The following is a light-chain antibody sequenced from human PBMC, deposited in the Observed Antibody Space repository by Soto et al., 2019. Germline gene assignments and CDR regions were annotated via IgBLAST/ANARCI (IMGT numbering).Light chain of an antibody. CDR2: GAY. CDR3: QHYNSYSEA. V-gene: IGKV1-39*01. CDR1: QSISTY. Sequence: DMQMTQSPSSLSASVGDGVTITCRASQSISTYLNWYRQRPGKAPELLIYGAYTLHSGVPSRFSGGGSGTHFTLTISGLQPEDFATYYCQHYNSYSEAFGQGTKVDIK. J-gene: IGKJ1*01.